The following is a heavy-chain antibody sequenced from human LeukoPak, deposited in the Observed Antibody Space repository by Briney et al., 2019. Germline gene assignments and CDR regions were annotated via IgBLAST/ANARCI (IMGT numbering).Heavy chain of an antibody. CDR3: AKDRYGDYEAPFHYYMDA. CDR1: GYTFSGFY. V-gene: IGHV1-2*02. J-gene: IGHJ6*03. Sequence: ASVKVSCKASGYTFSGFYIHWVRQAPGQGLEWMGWINPNSGVTNYAQKLQGRVTITRDTSIDTAYMQLSRLKSDDTAVYYCAKDRYGDYEAPFHYYMDAWGRGTTVTVSS. CDR2: INPNSGVT. D-gene: IGHD5-12*01.